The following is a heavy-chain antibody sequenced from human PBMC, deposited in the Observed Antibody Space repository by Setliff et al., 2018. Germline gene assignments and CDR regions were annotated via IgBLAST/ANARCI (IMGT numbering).Heavy chain of an antibody. CDR2: IYPGDSDT. Sequence: GESLKISCKGSGYSFTSYWIGWVRQMPGKGLEWMGIIYPGDSDTRYRPSFQGQVTIPADKSISTAYLQWSSLKASDTAMYYCATRSLGYCSSTSCRPNEYYGMDVWGQGTTVTVSS. J-gene: IGHJ6*02. D-gene: IGHD2-2*01. CDR3: ATRSLGYCSSTSCRPNEYYGMDV. V-gene: IGHV5-51*01. CDR1: GYSFTSYW.